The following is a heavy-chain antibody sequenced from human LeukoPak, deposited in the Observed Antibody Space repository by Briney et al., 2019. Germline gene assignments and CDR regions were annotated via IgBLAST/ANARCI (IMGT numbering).Heavy chain of an antibody. CDR3: AKDQSITMVRGAIIY. Sequence: PGGSLRLSXAASGFTFGSYAMSWVRQAPGKGLEWVSAISGSGGSTYYADSVKGRFTISRDNSKNTLYLQMNSLRAEDTAVYYCAKDQSITMVRGAIIYWGQGTLVTVSS. CDR1: GFTFGSYA. D-gene: IGHD3-10*01. CDR2: ISGSGGST. J-gene: IGHJ4*02. V-gene: IGHV3-23*01.